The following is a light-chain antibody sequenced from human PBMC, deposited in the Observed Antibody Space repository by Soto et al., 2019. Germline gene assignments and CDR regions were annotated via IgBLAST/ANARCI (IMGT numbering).Light chain of an antibody. V-gene: IGKV3-20*01. CDR1: QSVSSSY. CDR3: QQYGSSST. J-gene: IGKJ5*01. CDR2: GAS. Sequence: EIVLTQSPGTLSLSPRERATLSCRASQSVSSSYLAWYQQKPGQAPRLLIYGASSSATGIPDRFSGSGSGTDFTLTISRLEPEDFAVYYCQQYGSSSTFGQGTRLEIK.